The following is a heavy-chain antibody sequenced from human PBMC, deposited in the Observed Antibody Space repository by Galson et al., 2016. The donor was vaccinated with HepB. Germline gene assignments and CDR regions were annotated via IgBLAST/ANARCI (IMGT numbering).Heavy chain of an antibody. J-gene: IGHJ4*02. CDR2: IDPSDSSI. V-gene: IGHV5-10-1*01. CDR3: ARHYYDSSGYAFDY. CDR1: GYSLTSYW. Sequence: QSGAEVKKPGESLRISCKVSGYSLTSYWITWVRQTAGKGLEWMGWIDPSDSSINYSPSFRGHVAISSDNSISTAYLQWSSLKASDTAMYYCARHYYDSSGYAFDYWGQGTPVTVSS. D-gene: IGHD3-22*01.